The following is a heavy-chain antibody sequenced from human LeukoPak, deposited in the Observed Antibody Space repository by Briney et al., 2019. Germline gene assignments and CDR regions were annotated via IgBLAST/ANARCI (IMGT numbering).Heavy chain of an antibody. CDR2: IYYSGST. Sequence: SETLSLTCTVSGGSISSYYWSWIRQPPGKGLEWIGYIYYSGSTNYNPSLKSRVTISVDTSKNQFSLKLSSVTAADTAVYYCARGRVAVAGTDYYYMDVWGKGTTVTVSS. V-gene: IGHV4-59*01. D-gene: IGHD6-19*01. CDR1: GGSISSYY. CDR3: ARGRVAVAGTDYYYMDV. J-gene: IGHJ6*03.